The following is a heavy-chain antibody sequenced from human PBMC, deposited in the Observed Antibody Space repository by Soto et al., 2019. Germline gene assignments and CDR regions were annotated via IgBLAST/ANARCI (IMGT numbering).Heavy chain of an antibody. CDR3: AHTPSDDTAFDY. Sequence: QITLKESGPTLVKPTQTLTLTCTFSGFSLSSSGVGVGWIRQPPGKALEWLALIYWDDDKRYSPSLKSRLTITKDTAKTQVVLTMTNMDPVDTATYYCAHTPSDDTAFDYLGQGTLVTVSS. CDR1: GFSLSSSGVG. J-gene: IGHJ4*02. V-gene: IGHV2-5*02. CDR2: IYWDDDK. D-gene: IGHD5-18*01.